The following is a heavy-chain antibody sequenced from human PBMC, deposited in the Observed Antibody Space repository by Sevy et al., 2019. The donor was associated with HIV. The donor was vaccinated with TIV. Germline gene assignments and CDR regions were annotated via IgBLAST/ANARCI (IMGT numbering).Heavy chain of an antibody. CDR1: GFSFSDYY. D-gene: IGHD4-4*01. Sequence: GGSLRLSCVASGFSFSDYYMSWMRQAPGMGLEWLAYISNSGSTIEYADSVRGRLTISRDNAKNSLYLQMNSLRVDDTALYYCARHDFSNYGGFDFWGQGTLVTVSS. V-gene: IGHV3-11*01. J-gene: IGHJ4*02. CDR2: ISNSGSTI. CDR3: ARHDFSNYGGFDF.